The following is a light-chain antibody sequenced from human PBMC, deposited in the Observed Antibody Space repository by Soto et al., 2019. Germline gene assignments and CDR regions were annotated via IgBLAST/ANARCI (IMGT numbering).Light chain of an antibody. Sequence: QSALTQPASVSGSPGQSITISCTGTSSDVGGDNSVSWYQQYQGKAPKLMIYDVNNRPSRVSTRFSGSKSGNTASLTISGLPAEDQADYYCSSYTGSGHVVFGRGTQLTVL. CDR1: SSDVGGDNS. J-gene: IGLJ2*01. CDR2: DVN. CDR3: SSYTGSGHVV. V-gene: IGLV2-14*03.